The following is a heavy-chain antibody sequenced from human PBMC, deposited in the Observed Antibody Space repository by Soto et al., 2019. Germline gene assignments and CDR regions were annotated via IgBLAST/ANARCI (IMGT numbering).Heavy chain of an antibody. D-gene: IGHD5-12*01. CDR1: GYTFTNYG. Sequence: QVQLVQSGVELKKPGASERVSCKASGYTFTNYGISWVRQAPGQGLEGVGWMSPNNGNTHYAPKLQGRVTMPRDTHTNTAYLDLRSLRSDDTAVYDCASVQSSGYDYWGQGTLVTFSS. CDR3: ASVQSSGYDY. J-gene: IGHJ4*02. V-gene: IGHV1-18*04. CDR2: MSPNNGNT.